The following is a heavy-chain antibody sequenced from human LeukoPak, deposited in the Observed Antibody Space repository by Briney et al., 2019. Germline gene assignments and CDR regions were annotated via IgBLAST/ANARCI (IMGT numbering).Heavy chain of an antibody. CDR3: ATDTSITAAGNLTY. V-gene: IGHV1-46*01. D-gene: IGHD6-13*01. CDR2: IIPTGDTT. J-gene: IGHJ4*02. Sequence: WASVKVSCKASGNTFTSDYMHCVRQAPGQGLEWMGRIIPTGDTTHYAQKFQGRVTITADESTSTAYMELNSLRSEDTAVYFCATDTSITAAGNLTYWGQGTLVTVSS. CDR1: GNTFTSDY.